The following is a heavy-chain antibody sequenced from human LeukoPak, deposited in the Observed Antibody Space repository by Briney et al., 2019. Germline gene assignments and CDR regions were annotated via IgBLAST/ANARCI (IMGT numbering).Heavy chain of an antibody. CDR3: ARQGDYRLATFDS. J-gene: IGHJ4*02. CDR1: GDSFSGYY. D-gene: IGHD4-17*01. V-gene: IGHV4-34*01. Sequence: SETLSLTCAVYGDSFSGYYWSWVRQSPGKGLEWIGEIDHGGDTIYNPSLKSQVTLSVDASKSQFSLKLISVTAADSAVYFCARQGDYRLATFDSWGQETVVIVSS. CDR2: IDHGGDT.